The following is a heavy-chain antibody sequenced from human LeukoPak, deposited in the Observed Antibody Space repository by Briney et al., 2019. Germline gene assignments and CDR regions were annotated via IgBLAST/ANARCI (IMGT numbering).Heavy chain of an antibody. D-gene: IGHD1-26*01. Sequence: GASVKVSCKVSGYTLTELSMHWVRQAPGKGLEWMGGFDPEDGETIYAQKFQGRVTMTEDTSTDTAYMELSSPRSEDTAVYYCATGSGGGSYYEGDYFDYWGQGTLVTVSS. CDR2: FDPEDGET. CDR3: ATGSGGGSYYEGDYFDY. J-gene: IGHJ4*02. CDR1: GYTLTELS. V-gene: IGHV1-24*01.